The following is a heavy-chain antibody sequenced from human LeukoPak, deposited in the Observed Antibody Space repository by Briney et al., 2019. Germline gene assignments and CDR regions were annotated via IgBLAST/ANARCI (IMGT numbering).Heavy chain of an antibody. CDR3: ARDWGYYDGSGYNYYYYGMDV. CDR1: GFTVSSNY. D-gene: IGHD3-22*01. CDR2: IYSGGST. J-gene: IGHJ6*02. Sequence: GGSLRLSCAASGFTVSSNYMSWVRQAPGKGLEWVSVIYSGGSTYYADSVKGRFTISRDNSKNTLYLQMNSLRAEDTAVYYCARDWGYYDGSGYNYYYYGMDVWGQGTTVTVSS. V-gene: IGHV3-53*01.